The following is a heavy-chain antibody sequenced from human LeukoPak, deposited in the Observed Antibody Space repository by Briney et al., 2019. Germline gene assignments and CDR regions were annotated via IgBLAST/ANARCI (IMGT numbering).Heavy chain of an antibody. Sequence: GGSLRLSCAASGFSFSSAAMTWVRQAPGKGLEWVSLIGTIGYSTYYADSVKGRLTISRDNSKNTLSLQMNSLRVEDTAIYYCAKDIQLSTWGLGTMVTVSS. D-gene: IGHD5-24*01. CDR1: GFSFSSAA. V-gene: IGHV3-23*01. CDR2: IGTIGYST. CDR3: AKDIQLST. J-gene: IGHJ3*01.